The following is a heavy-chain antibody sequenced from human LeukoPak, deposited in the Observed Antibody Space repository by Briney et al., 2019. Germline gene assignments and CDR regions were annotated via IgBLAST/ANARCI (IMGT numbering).Heavy chain of an antibody. V-gene: IGHV3-33*01. CDR3: ARERGDCSSTSCYAHWFDP. D-gene: IGHD2-2*01. CDR1: GFTFSSYG. J-gene: IGHJ5*02. Sequence: GRSLRLSCAASGFTFSSYGMHWVRQAPGKGLEWVAVIWYDGSNKYYADSVKGRFTISRDNSKNTLYLQMSSLRAEDTAVYYCARERGDCSSTSCYAHWFDPWGQGTLVTVSS. CDR2: IWYDGSNK.